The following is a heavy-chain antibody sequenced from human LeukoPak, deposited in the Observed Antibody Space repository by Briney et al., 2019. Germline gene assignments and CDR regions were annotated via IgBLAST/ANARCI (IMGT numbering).Heavy chain of an antibody. CDR1: GFTFSTYA. CDR3: ARDQVVSGWYVSTFDY. J-gene: IGHJ4*02. Sequence: GGSLRLSCVGSGFTFSTYAMSWVRQAPGKGLEWVSVVSGNGVTTHYADSVKGRFTISRDNSKNTLYLQMNSLRAEDTAVYYCARDQVVSGWYVSTFDYGGQGTLVTVS. D-gene: IGHD6-19*01. CDR2: VSGNGVTT. V-gene: IGHV3-23*01.